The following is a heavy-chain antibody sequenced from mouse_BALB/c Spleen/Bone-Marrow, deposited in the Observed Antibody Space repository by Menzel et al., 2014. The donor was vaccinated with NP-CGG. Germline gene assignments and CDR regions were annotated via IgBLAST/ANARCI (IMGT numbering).Heavy chain of an antibody. CDR2: ISSGGSNT. CDR3: ARQRGYADAMDY. Sequence: EVKLVESGGGLVKPGGSLKFSCAASGFAFSGYDMSWVRQTPEQRLEWVACISSGGSNTYYPDTVKGRFTISRDNAKNTLYLQMNSLKSEDTAMYYCARQRGYADAMDYWGQGISVTVSS. CDR1: GFAFSGYD. J-gene: IGHJ4*01. V-gene: IGHV5-12-1*01. D-gene: IGHD2-2*01.